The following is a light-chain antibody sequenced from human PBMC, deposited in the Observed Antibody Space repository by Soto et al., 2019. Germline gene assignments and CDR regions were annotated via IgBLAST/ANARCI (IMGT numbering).Light chain of an antibody. CDR2: GAS. Sequence: EIVLTQSPGTLSLSPGERATLSCRASQSVSSRFLAWYQQKPGQAPRVLLYGASTRATGIPDRFSGSGSGTDFTLTISRLEPVDFAVYFCQQYESSRTFGQGTKVEMK. J-gene: IGKJ1*01. V-gene: IGKV3-20*01. CDR1: QSVSSRF. CDR3: QQYESSRT.